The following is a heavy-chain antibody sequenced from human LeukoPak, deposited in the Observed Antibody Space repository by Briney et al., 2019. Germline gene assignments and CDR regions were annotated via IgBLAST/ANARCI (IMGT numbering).Heavy chain of an antibody. D-gene: IGHD3-22*01. CDR1: GFTFSSYS. CDR2: ISSSSSYI. Sequence: GGSLRLSCAASGFTFSSYSMNWVRQAPGKGLEWVSSISSSSSYIYYADSVKGRFTISRDNAKNSLYLQMSSLRAEDTAVYYCAREGSSGYYYSDAFDIWGQGTMVTVSS. J-gene: IGHJ3*02. V-gene: IGHV3-21*01. CDR3: AREGSSGYYYSDAFDI.